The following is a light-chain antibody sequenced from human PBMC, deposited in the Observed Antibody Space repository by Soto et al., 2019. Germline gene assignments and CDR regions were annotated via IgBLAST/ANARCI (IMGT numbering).Light chain of an antibody. Sequence: EIVLTQSPATLSLSPGERATLSCRASQSVSSYLAWYQQKAGQAPRLLIYDASNRATGIPARFSGSGSGTDFTLTISSLESEDFAVYYCQQRSNWPPAFGGGTKVDIK. CDR3: QQRSNWPPA. CDR1: QSVSSY. J-gene: IGKJ4*01. V-gene: IGKV3-11*01. CDR2: DAS.